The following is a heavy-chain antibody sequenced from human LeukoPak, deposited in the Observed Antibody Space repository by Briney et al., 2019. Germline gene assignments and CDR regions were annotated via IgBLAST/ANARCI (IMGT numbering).Heavy chain of an antibody. Sequence: GGSLRLSCTVSEFPFTRAWMTWVRQAPGKGLEWVGRIKSKTDGGTTDYAAPVKGRFSISRDDSKNTLYLQMNSLETEDTAMYYCTTCGYDRYGAFDIWGQGTVVTVSS. CDR2: IKSKTDGGTT. CDR1: EFPFTRAW. V-gene: IGHV3-15*01. CDR3: TTCGYDRYGAFDI. J-gene: IGHJ3*02. D-gene: IGHD5-12*01.